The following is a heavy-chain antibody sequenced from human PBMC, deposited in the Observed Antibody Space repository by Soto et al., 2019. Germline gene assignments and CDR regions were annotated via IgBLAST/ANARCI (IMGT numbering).Heavy chain of an antibody. V-gene: IGHV1-18*01. Sequence: ASVKVSCKASGYTFTSSGISWVRQAPGQGLEWMGWISAHTGSSEYAQRFQGRVTMTTDRSTSTAYMELRSLRSDDTAVYYCARAFFYQGSDSRGYSFD. CDR1: GYTFTSSG. D-gene: IGHD3-22*01. J-gene: IGHJ3*01. CDR3: ARAFFYQGSDSRGYSFD. CDR2: ISAHTGSS.